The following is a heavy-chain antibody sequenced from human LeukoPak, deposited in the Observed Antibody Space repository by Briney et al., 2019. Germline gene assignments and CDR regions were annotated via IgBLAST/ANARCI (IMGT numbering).Heavy chain of an antibody. CDR2: ISSTGSWT. CDR3: AKPYGSGSYYLDRLEY. Sequence: SGGSLRLSCAASGLTFSVFEMNWVRQAPGKGLEWVSYISSTGSWTYYADSVKGRFTISRDNAKNTLYLQMNSLTVEDTAVYYCAKPYGSGSYYLDRLEYWGQGILVTVSS. D-gene: IGHD3-10*01. V-gene: IGHV3-48*03. J-gene: IGHJ4*02. CDR1: GLTFSVFE.